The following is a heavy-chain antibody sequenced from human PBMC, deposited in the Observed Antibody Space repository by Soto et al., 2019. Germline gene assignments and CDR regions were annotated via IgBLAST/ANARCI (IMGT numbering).Heavy chain of an antibody. D-gene: IGHD2-15*01. Sequence: QVQLVQSGAEVKKPGASVKVSCKASGYTFTGYYMHWVRQAPGQGLEWMGWINPNSGGTNYAQKCQGRVTMTRDTSISTAYMELSRLRSDDTAVYYCASGGCSGGSCYPYYYYGMDVWGQGTTVTVSS. J-gene: IGHJ6*02. CDR3: ASGGCSGGSCYPYYYYGMDV. V-gene: IGHV1-2*02. CDR2: INPNSGGT. CDR1: GYTFTGYY.